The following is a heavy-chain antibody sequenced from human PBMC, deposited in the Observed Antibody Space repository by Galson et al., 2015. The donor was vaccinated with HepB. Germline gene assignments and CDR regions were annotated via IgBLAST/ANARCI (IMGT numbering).Heavy chain of an antibody. CDR3: ARRPRGEQQLVIWFDP. D-gene: IGHD6-13*01. V-gene: IGHV1-18*01. J-gene: IGHJ5*02. CDR1: GYIFTDYG. CDR2: ISAYNRNT. Sequence: SVKVSCKASGYIFTDYGITWVRQAPGQGLEWMGWISAYNRNTKYGQKVQGRVTMTVDTSTSTAYMELRSLRSDDTAVYYCARRPRGEQQLVIWFDPWGQGTLVTVSS.